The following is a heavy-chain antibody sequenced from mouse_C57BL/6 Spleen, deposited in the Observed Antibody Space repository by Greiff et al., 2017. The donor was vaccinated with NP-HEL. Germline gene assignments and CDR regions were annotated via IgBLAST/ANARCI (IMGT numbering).Heavy chain of an antibody. D-gene: IGHD1-1*01. V-gene: IGHV2-2*01. CDR3: ARANYYGSSYVGYYAMDY. CDR2: IWSGGST. J-gene: IGHJ4*01. CDR1: GFSLTSYG. Sequence: VKLVESGPGLVQPSQSLSITCTVSGFSLTSYGVHWVRQSPGKGLEWLGVIWSGGSTDYNAAFISRLSISKDNSKSQVFFKMNSLQADDTAIYYCARANYYGSSYVGYYAMDYWGQGTSVTVSS.